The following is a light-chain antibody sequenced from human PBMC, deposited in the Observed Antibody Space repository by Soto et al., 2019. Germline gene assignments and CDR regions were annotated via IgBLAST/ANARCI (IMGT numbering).Light chain of an antibody. V-gene: IGKV1-5*01. CDR2: DAS. Sequence: DIQMTQSPSTRSASVGDRVTITCRASQSISSWLAWYQQKPGKAPKLLIYDASSLESGVPSRFSGSGSGTEYTLTISSLQPDDFATYYCQQYTSYSMTFGQGTKVEIK. CDR1: QSISSW. CDR3: QQYTSYSMT. J-gene: IGKJ1*01.